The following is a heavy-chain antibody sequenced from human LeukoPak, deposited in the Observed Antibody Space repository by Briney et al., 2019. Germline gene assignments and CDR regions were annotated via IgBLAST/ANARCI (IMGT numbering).Heavy chain of an antibody. CDR1: GFTFSSYT. CDR2: VSGSGGST. Sequence: PGGSLRLSCAASGFTFSSYTMSWVRQAPGKGLEWVSGVSGSGGSTHYADSVKGRVTISRDNSKHTLYLQMNSLRAEDTAVYYCAASLPNIVVVPATKGPFGYWGQGTLVTVSS. D-gene: IGHD2-2*01. V-gene: IGHV3-23*01. CDR3: AASLPNIVVVPATKGPFGY. J-gene: IGHJ4*02.